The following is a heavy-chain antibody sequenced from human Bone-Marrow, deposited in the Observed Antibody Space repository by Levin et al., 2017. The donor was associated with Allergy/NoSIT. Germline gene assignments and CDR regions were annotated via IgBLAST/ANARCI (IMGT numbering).Heavy chain of an antibody. CDR1: GYIFTGFY. Sequence: GASVKVSCKASGYIFTGFYIHWVRQAPGQGLEWMGWINSNSGGTNYAQRFQGRVTMTRDTSISTAYMVLSSLRSDDTAVYYCARGNIATVKGRNWFDPWGQGALVTVSS. CDR3: ARGNIATVKGRNWFDP. J-gene: IGHJ5*02. D-gene: IGHD6-13*01. CDR2: INSNSGGT. V-gene: IGHV1-2*02.